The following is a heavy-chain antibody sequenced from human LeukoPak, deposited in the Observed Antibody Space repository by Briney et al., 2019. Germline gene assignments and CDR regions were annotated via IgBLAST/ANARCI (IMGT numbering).Heavy chain of an antibody. D-gene: IGHD2-15*01. J-gene: IGHJ3*02. V-gene: IGHV5-51*01. Sequence: GESLKISCECSGYSFTCYWNAWVRPMPGKGVGGMGINYPGDSDSRYNPSFHVQVTLSADKSSSTACLQWSSLKASDTAMYYCARRGYCSGGDCYSAPFDIWGQGTMVTVSS. CDR1: GYSFTCYW. CDR3: ARRGYCSGGDCYSAPFDI. CDR2: NYPGDSDS.